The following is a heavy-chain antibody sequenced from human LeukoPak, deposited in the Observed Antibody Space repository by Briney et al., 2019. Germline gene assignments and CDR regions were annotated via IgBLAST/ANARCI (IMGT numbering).Heavy chain of an antibody. Sequence: PGGSLRLSCTASGFTFGDYAMSWVRQAPGKGLEWVGFIRSKAYGGTTEYAASVKGRFTISRDDSKSIAYLQMNGLKTEDTAVYYCTRVGIAVAATGYYYMDVWGKGTTVTVSS. D-gene: IGHD6-19*01. J-gene: IGHJ6*03. CDR1: GFTFGDYA. V-gene: IGHV3-49*04. CDR3: TRVGIAVAATGYYYMDV. CDR2: IRSKAYGGTT.